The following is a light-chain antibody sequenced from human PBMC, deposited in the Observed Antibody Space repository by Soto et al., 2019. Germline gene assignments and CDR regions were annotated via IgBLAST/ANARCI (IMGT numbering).Light chain of an antibody. CDR2: DTS. CDR3: LLSCTAALV. J-gene: IGLJ2*01. Sequence: QAVVTQEPSLTVSPGGTVTLTCGSSTGAVTSNHHPYWFQQKAGQAPRTLIYDTSNKHSWTPARFSGSLLGDKAALSLAGAQPEDEAQYYCLLSCTAALVFGGGTKLTVL. V-gene: IGLV7-46*01. CDR1: TGAVTSNHH.